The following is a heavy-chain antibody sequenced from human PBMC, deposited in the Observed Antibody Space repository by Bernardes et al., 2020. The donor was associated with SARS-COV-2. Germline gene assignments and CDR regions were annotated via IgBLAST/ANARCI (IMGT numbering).Heavy chain of an antibody. Sequence: SGSMRVKPTQTLTLTCTFSEFSLSTSGLCVSWIRQPPGKSLEWLALIDWDDDKYYSTSLKTRLTISKDTSKNQVVLTMTNMDPVDTATYYCARILVAAAGTLGIYCYYGMDVWGQGTTVTVSS. CDR3: ARILVAAAGTLGIYCYYGMDV. CDR1: EFSLSTSGLC. D-gene: IGHD6-13*01. V-gene: IGHV2-70*01. J-gene: IGHJ6*02. CDR2: IDWDDDK.